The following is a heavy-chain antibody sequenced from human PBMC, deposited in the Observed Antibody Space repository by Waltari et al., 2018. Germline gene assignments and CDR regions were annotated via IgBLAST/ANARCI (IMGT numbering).Heavy chain of an antibody. V-gene: IGHV4-4*07. CDR2: VSASAKT. Sequence: QVQLQESGPGMVKPSETLSLTCSVSGGSINNLLWNWIRQPAGKGLEWIGRVSASAKTNYNPSLKSRVTMSVDTSKNQFTLKLSSVTAADTAVYYCARDLFLPSWSGFIDGFDIWGRGTVVTVSS. J-gene: IGHJ3*02. CDR3: ARDLFLPSWSGFIDGFDI. D-gene: IGHD3-3*01. CDR1: GGSINNLL.